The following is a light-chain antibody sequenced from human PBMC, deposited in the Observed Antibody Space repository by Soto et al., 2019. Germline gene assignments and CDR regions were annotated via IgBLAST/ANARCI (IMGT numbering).Light chain of an antibody. CDR2: GAS. V-gene: IGKV3-20*01. CDR3: QRYGTSPCFFT. CDR1: QSISDNY. Sequence: ENVLTQSPGSLSLSPGERATLSCRASQSISDNYLAWYQQKPGQAPRLLIYGASTRATGIPDRFSGSGSGTDFTLSINRRVLEDFAVYYCQRYGTSPCFFTVGPGTDVDIK. J-gene: IGKJ3*01.